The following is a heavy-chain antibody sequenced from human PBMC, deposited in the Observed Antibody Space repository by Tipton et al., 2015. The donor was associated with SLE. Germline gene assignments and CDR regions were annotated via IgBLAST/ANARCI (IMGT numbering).Heavy chain of an antibody. V-gene: IGHV1-2*06. CDR2: IVPDTGDT. D-gene: IGHD3-16*01. CDR1: GYNFAAYP. CDR3: ARMGGIRWYFDL. Sequence: QSGAEVKKPGASVKVSCKASGYNFAAYPMHWVRQAPGQGLEWMGRIVPDTGDTTSAQRFRGRVAMTRDTSISTAYMEVSSLRSDDTAVYYCARMGGIRWYFDLWGRGTLVTVSS. J-gene: IGHJ2*01.